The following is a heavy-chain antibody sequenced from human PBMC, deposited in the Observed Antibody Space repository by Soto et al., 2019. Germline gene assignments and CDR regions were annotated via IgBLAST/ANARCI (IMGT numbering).Heavy chain of an antibody. CDR1: GGTFSSYA. V-gene: IGHV1-69*01. CDR2: IIPISGTA. Sequence: QVQLVQSGAEVKKPGSSVKVSCKASGGTFSSYAISWVRQAPGQGLEWMGGIIPISGTANYAQKFQGRVTITADESTSTAYMEPRGLRSDDMAAYYWGRSRGSGTRVGIDKDYYYGMDIGAQG. D-gene: IGHD1-26*01. J-gene: IGHJ6*02. CDR3: GRSRGSGTRVGIDKDYYYGMDI.